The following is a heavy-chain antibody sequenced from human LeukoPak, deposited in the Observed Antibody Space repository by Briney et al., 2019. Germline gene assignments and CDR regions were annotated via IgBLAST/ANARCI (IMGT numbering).Heavy chain of an antibody. CDR1: GFTFSSYA. D-gene: IGHD6-19*01. Sequence: GGSLRLXCAASGFTFSSYAMSWVRQAPGKGLEWVSAISGSGGSTYYADSVKGRFTISRDNSKNTLYLQMNSLRAEDTAVYYCAKGGEKYSSGWYPHYYYYYMDVWGKGTTVTVSS. J-gene: IGHJ6*03. CDR2: ISGSGGST. V-gene: IGHV3-23*01. CDR3: AKGGEKYSSGWYPHYYYYYMDV.